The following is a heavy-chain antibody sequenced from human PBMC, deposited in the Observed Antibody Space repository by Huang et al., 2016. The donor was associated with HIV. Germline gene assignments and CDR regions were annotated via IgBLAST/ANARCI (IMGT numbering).Heavy chain of an antibody. CDR2: FYPTGTT. D-gene: IGHD3-10*01. Sequence: QVRLQESGPGLVKPSQTLSLTCTVSGGSIDRGSDYWTWIRQPAGKGLEWIGHFYPTGTTDYNSSLTNRVTISIDTSKNQFSLKLNSVTAADTGLYYCARENRGSWVGGYFDYWGQGILVTVSS. J-gene: IGHJ4*02. CDR1: GGSIDRGSDY. CDR3: ARENRGSWVGGYFDY. V-gene: IGHV4-61*09.